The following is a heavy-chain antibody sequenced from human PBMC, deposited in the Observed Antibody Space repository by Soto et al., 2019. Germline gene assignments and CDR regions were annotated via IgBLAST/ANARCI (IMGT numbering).Heavy chain of an antibody. CDR1: GGSISSGGYY. CDR3: ARSIIYGSGSYDFAFVY. Sequence: PSETLSLTCTVSGGSISSGGYYWSWIRQHPGKGLEWIGYIYYSGSTYYNPSLKSRVTISVDTSKNQFSLKLSSVTAADTAVYYCARSIIYGSGSYDFAFVYWGQGTLVTVS. CDR2: IYYSGST. V-gene: IGHV4-31*03. J-gene: IGHJ4*02. D-gene: IGHD3-10*01.